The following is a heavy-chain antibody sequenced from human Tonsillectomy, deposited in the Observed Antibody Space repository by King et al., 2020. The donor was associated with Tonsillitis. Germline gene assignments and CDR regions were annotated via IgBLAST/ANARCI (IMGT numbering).Heavy chain of an antibody. Sequence: VQLVESGAEVKKPGASVKVSCKASGYTFGSYGISWVRQAPGQGLEWMGWISTYNGNTNYAQKLQGRVTMTTDTSTSTAYMERRSLRSGDTAVYYCARNSGSGWYFYYGMDVWGQGTTVTVSS. D-gene: IGHD6-19*01. V-gene: IGHV1-18*01. CDR1: GYTFGSYG. CDR2: ISTYNGNT. J-gene: IGHJ6*02. CDR3: ARNSGSGWYFYYGMDV.